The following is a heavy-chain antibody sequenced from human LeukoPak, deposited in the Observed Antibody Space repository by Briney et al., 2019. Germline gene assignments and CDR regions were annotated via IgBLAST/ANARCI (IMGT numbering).Heavy chain of an antibody. CDR2: FDPEDGET. J-gene: IGHJ4*02. V-gene: IGHV1-24*01. D-gene: IGHD3-10*01. Sequence: EASVKVSCKVSGYTLTELSMHWVRQAPGKGLEWMGGFDPEDGETIYAQKFQGRVTMTEDTSTDTAYMELSSLRSEDTAVYYCATAPYYYGSGSWIKTDYWAREPWSPSPQ. CDR3: ATAPYYYGSGSWIKTDY. CDR1: GYTLTELS.